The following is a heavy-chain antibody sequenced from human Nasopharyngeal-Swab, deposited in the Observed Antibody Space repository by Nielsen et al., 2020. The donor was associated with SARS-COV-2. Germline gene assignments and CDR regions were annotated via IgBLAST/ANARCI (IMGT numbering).Heavy chain of an antibody. Sequence: SLKISCAVSGFTFDDYAMHWARQAPGKGLEWVSSISRNAASIGYAASVKGRFTISRDNAKNSLYLQMSTLRAEGTALYYCAKDSRSSYYDAYYYSMDVWGKGTTVTVSS. V-gene: IGHV3-9*01. CDR3: AKDSRSSYYDAYYYSMDV. CDR1: GFTFDDYA. J-gene: IGHJ6*03. D-gene: IGHD4-11*01. CDR2: ISRNAASI.